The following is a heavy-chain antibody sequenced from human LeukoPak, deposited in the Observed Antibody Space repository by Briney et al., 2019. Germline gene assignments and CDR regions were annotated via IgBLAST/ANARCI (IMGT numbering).Heavy chain of an antibody. Sequence: GGSLRLSCAASGFTFSNYAMGWVRQAPGKGLEWVSAISGSGGSTYYADSVKGRFTISRDNSKNTLYLQMNSLRAEDTAVYYCAKRSGYYYDSSGYYYADYWGQGTLVTVSS. J-gene: IGHJ4*02. CDR3: AKRSGYYYDSSGYYYADY. CDR2: ISGSGGST. D-gene: IGHD3-22*01. CDR1: GFTFSNYA. V-gene: IGHV3-23*01.